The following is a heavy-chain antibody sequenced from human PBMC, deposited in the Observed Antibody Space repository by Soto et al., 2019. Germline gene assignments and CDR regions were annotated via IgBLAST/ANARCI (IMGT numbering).Heavy chain of an antibody. V-gene: IGHV3-23*01. CDR1: GFTFSTSD. J-gene: IGHJ4*02. CDR2: ISNSGGST. Sequence: GRPLRLSCAACGFTFSTSDMSWVRQAPGKGLKWVSSISNSGGSTYYADSVKGRFTVSRDNSKNTMYLEMNSLRAEDTAVYYCARGDGFDYWGQGTLVTVSS. CDR3: ARGDGFDY.